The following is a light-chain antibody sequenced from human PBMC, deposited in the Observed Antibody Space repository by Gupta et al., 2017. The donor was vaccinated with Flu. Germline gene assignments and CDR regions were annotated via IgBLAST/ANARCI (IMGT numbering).Light chain of an antibody. V-gene: IGKV1-33*01. CDR3: QQFDDLPWT. CDR1: QDIKTY. Sequence: DIQMTQSPSSLSASVGDRVTITCQASQDIKTYLNWYQQKPGKAPKVLIYDASNLKAEVPSRFSGRGSGTDCTFTISSLQPEDIATYYCQQFDDLPWTFGQGTKVEI. CDR2: DAS. J-gene: IGKJ1*01.